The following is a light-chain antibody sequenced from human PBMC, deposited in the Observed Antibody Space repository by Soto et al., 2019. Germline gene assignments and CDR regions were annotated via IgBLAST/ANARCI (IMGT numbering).Light chain of an antibody. J-gene: IGKJ3*01. CDR1: QTLGGNS. CDR2: ATS. CDR3: HHYGNSPFT. Sequence: EIVLTQSPGTLFLSPGERATLSCRASQTLGGNSLAWYQQKPGQTPRLLIYATSRRVTGIPDRFSGSGSGTDFSLTVSRLEAEEFVVDYCHHYGNSPFTFGHGTKVDVK. V-gene: IGKV3-20*01.